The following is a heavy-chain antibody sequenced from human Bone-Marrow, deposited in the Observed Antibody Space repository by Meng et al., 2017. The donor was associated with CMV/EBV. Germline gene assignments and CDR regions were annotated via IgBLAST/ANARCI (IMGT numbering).Heavy chain of an antibody. V-gene: IGHV3-53*01. D-gene: IGHD4-23*01. CDR1: GFTVSSNY. Sequence: EVPLVEAGGGLSRPGGSLGLSCAASGFTVSSNYMSWGRQAPGKGLEWVSVIYSGGSTYYADSVKGRFTISRDNSKNTLYLQMNSLRAEDTAVYYCARSGTVVTPLEYWGQGTLVTVSS. J-gene: IGHJ4*02. CDR2: IYSGGST. CDR3: ARSGTVVTPLEY.